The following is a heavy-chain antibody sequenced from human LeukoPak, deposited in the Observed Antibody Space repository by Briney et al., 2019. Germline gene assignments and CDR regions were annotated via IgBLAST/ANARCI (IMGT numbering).Heavy chain of an antibody. CDR3: ARGFRYYDYVWGTKPYFDY. CDR2: INXSGSX. CDR1: GGSFSGYY. Sequence: PSETLSFTCAVYGGSFSGYYXSXXXQPPXXXXXWXGEINXSGSXNYNPSLKSXVTISVETSKNQFSLKLSSVTAAETAVYYCARGFRYYDYVWGTKPYFDYWGQGTLVTVSS. V-gene: IGHV4-34*01. J-gene: IGHJ4*02. D-gene: IGHD3-16*01.